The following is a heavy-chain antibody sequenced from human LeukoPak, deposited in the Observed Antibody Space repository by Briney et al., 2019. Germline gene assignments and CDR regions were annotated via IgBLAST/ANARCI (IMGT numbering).Heavy chain of an antibody. CDR2: INHSGST. CDR3: ASLRPFDY. V-gene: IGHV4-34*01. CDR1: GGSFSGYY. Sequence: SETVSLTCAGYGGSFSGYYWSWIRQPPGKGLEWIGEINHSGSTNYNPSLKSRVTISVDTSKNQFSLKLSSVTAADTAVYYCASLRPFDYWGQGTLVTVSS. J-gene: IGHJ4*02.